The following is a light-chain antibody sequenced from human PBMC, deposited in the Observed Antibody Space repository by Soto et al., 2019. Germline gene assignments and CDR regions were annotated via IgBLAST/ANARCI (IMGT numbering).Light chain of an antibody. CDR3: TSYTSSSTWV. Sequence: QSALTQPASVSGSPGQSITISCTGTSSDVGGYNYDSWYQQHPGTAPKLMIYDVSNPPSGVSDRFSGSRSGNTASLTISGLQDEDESDYYCTSYTSSSTWVFGGGTQLTVL. J-gene: IGLJ3*02. CDR1: SSDVGGYNY. V-gene: IGLV2-14*01. CDR2: DVS.